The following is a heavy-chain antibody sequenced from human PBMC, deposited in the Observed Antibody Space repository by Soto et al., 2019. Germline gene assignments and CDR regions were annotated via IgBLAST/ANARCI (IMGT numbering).Heavy chain of an antibody. Sequence: GGSLRLSCAASGFTFSNYWMHWVRQAPGKGLVWVSRINSDGSTATYADSVRGRFTISRDNAKNTLYLQMNSLRAEDTAVYYCARDTLELLYYFDYWGQGTLVTVSS. J-gene: IGHJ4*02. D-gene: IGHD1-7*01. CDR1: GFTFSNYW. CDR2: INSDGSTA. V-gene: IGHV3-74*01. CDR3: ARDTLELLYYFDY.